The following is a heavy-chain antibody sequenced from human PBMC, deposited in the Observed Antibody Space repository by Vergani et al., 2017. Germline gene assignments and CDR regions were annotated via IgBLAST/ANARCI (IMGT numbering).Heavy chain of an antibody. CDR2: ISSSSSTI. J-gene: IGHJ6*02. CDR1: GFTFSSYS. D-gene: IGHD3-10*01. CDR3: ARVFGSGTAGMDV. Sequence: EVQLVESGGGLVQPGGSLRLSCAASGFTFSSYSMNWVRQAPGKGLEWVSYISSSSSTIYYADSVKGRFTISRDNAKNSQYLQMNSLRDEDTAVYYCARVFGSGTAGMDVWGQGTTVTVSS. V-gene: IGHV3-48*02.